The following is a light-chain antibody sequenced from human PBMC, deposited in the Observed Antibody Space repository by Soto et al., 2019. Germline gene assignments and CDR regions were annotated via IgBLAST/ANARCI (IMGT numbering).Light chain of an antibody. CDR3: TSYTTSSTPHVL. V-gene: IGLV2-14*01. CDR2: EVS. J-gene: IGLJ2*01. Sequence: QSALTQPASVSGSPGQSITISCTGTSSDVGAYNYVSWYQQHPGKAPKLMIYEVSNRPSGVSNRFSGSKSGNTASLTISGLQAEDESDYYCTSYTTSSTPHVLFGGGTQLTVL. CDR1: SSDVGAYNY.